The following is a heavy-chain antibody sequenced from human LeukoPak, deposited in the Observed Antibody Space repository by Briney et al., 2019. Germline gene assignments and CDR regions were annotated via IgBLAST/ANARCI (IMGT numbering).Heavy chain of an antibody. D-gene: IGHD4-17*01. Sequence: PSETLSLTCAVSGYSISSGYYWGWIRQPPVKGLEWIGSIYHSGSTYYNPSLKSRVTISVDTSKNQFSLKLSSVTAADTAVYYCARDTALDYWGQGTLVTVSS. V-gene: IGHV4-38-2*02. CDR2: IYHSGST. CDR1: GYSISSGYY. CDR3: ARDTALDY. J-gene: IGHJ4*02.